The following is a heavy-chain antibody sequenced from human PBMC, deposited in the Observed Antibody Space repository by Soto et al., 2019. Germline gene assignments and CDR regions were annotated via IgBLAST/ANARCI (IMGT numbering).Heavy chain of an antibody. CDR1: GGTFSSYA. V-gene: IGHV1-69*06. CDR2: IIPIFGTA. J-gene: IGHJ6*02. Sequence: SVKVSCKASGGTFSSYAISWVRQAPGQGLEWMGGIIPIFGTANYAQKFQGRVTITADKSTSTAYMELSSLRSEDTAVYYCARATGYCSSTSCYDAYYYGMDVWGQGTTVTV. D-gene: IGHD2-2*01. CDR3: ARATGYCSSTSCYDAYYYGMDV.